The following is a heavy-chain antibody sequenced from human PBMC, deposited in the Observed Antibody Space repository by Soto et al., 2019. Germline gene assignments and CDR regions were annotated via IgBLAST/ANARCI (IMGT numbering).Heavy chain of an antibody. CDR3: AKGEDSNYDYFDY. V-gene: IGHV3-30*18. Sequence: GGSLRLSCAASGFTFSSYGMHLVRQAPGKGLEWVAVISYDGSNKYYADSVKGRFTISRDNSKNTLYLQMNSLRAEDTAVYYCAKGEDSNYDYFDYWGQGTLVTVSS. CDR2: ISYDGSNK. D-gene: IGHD4-4*01. CDR1: GFTFSSYG. J-gene: IGHJ4*02.